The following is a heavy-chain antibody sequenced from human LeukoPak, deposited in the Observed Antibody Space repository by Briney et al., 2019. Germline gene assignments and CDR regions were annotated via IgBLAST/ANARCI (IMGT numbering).Heavy chain of an antibody. CDR3: AKSPGVKPYYFDY. CDR2: IWYDGSNK. D-gene: IGHD1-14*01. J-gene: IGHJ4*02. Sequence: GGSLRLSCAASGFTFSSYGMHWVRQAPGKGLEWVAVIWYDGSNKYYADSVKGRFTISRDNSKNTLYLQMNSLRAEDTAVYYCAKSPGVKPYYFDYWGQGTLVTVSS. CDR1: GFTFSSYG. V-gene: IGHV3-33*06.